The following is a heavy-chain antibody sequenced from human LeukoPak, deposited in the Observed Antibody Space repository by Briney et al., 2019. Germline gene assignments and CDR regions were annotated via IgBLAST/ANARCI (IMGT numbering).Heavy chain of an antibody. CDR1: GFSVNDNY. CDR3: ARTNPVYGDYDY. V-gene: IGHV3-53*01. D-gene: IGHD4-17*01. CDR2: MFPDGRT. Sequence: PGGSLRLSRAVSGFSVNDNYMSWVRQAPGKGLQWVSVMFPDGRTYYADSVKGRFTIARDLARNTLLLQMHSLRADDTAVHYCARTNPVYGDYDYWGQGTLVTVSS. J-gene: IGHJ4*02.